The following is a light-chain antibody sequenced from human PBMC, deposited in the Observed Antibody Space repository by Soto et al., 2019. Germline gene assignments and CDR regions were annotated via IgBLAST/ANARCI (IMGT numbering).Light chain of an antibody. Sequence: EIVLTQSPATLSLSPGERATLSCRASQSVNIYLAWYQQKPGQAPRLLIYDASNRATGIPARFSGSGSGTDFTLTISSIEPEDIAVYYCQQRSNWRVTFGGGTKVDIK. CDR2: DAS. CDR1: QSVNIY. CDR3: QQRSNWRVT. V-gene: IGKV3-11*01. J-gene: IGKJ4*01.